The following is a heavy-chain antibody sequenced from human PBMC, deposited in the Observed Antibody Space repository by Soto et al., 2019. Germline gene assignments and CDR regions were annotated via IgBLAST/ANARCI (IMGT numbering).Heavy chain of an antibody. CDR3: ARRYGYYFDY. V-gene: IGHV4-59*08. CDR2: IYYSGST. J-gene: IGHJ4*02. Sequence: LSLTCTVFGGSIRSYYWSWIRQPPGKGLEWIGYIYYSGSTNYNPSLKSRVTISVDASKNQLSLKLSSVTAADTAVYYCARRYGYYFDYWGQGTLVTVSS. D-gene: IGHD4-17*01. CDR1: GGSIRSYY.